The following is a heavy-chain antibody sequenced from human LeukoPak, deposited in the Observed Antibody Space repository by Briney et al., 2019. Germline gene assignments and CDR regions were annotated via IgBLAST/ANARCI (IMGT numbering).Heavy chain of an antibody. Sequence: SQTLSLTCTVSGGSISSGSYYWSWIRQPAGKGLEWIGRIYTSGSTNYNPSLKSRVTISVDTSKNQFSLKLSSVTAADTAVYYCARDSRGYYYGSGSYGYYYYYMDVWGKGTTVTISS. D-gene: IGHD3-10*01. J-gene: IGHJ6*03. CDR3: ARDSRGYYYGSGSYGYYYYYMDV. CDR1: GGSISSGSYY. V-gene: IGHV4-61*02. CDR2: IYTSGST.